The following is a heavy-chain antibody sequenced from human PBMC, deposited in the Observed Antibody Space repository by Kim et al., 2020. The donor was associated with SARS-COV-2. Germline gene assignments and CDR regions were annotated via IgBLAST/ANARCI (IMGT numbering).Heavy chain of an antibody. D-gene: IGHD6-19*01. Sequence: GGSLRLFCAASGFTFSSYRMHWVRQGPGKGLVWVSRINNDGSSTGYADAVKGRFTISRDDAKNTLYLQMNSLRAEDTAVYFCARDPDTLAVAGFFDFWGQGTLVTVSS. CDR2: INNDGSST. CDR1: GFTFSSYR. J-gene: IGHJ4*02. V-gene: IGHV3-74*01. CDR3: ARDPDTLAVAGFFDF.